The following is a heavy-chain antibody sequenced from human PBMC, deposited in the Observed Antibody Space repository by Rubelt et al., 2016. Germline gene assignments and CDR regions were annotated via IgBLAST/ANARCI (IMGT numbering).Heavy chain of an antibody. Sequence: VQLLESGGGVVQPGRSLRLSCAASGFTFSSYGMHWVRQAPGKGLEWVAVISYDGSNKYYADSVKGRFTISRDNSKNTLYLQMNSLRAEDTAVYYCAKARQERVYDSSGYSYYYYGMDVWGQGTTVTVSS. CDR1: GFTFSSYG. CDR3: AKARQERVYDSSGYSYYYYGMDV. V-gene: IGHV3-30*18. CDR2: ISYDGSNK. D-gene: IGHD3-22*01. J-gene: IGHJ6*02.